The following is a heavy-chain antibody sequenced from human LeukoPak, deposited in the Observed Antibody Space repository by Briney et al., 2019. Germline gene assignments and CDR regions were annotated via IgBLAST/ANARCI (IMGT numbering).Heavy chain of an antibody. V-gene: IGHV3-20*04. CDR1: GFTFEDYG. Sequence: PGGSLRLSCAASGFTFEDYGMSWVRQVPGKGLEWVSGINRNGGSTGHADSVKGRFTISRDNAKDSLYPQMNSLRAEDTALYYCATHGRDGHYGSGSFDYWGQGTLVTVSS. CDR3: ATHGRDGHYGSGSFDY. CDR2: INRNGGST. J-gene: IGHJ4*02. D-gene: IGHD3-10*01.